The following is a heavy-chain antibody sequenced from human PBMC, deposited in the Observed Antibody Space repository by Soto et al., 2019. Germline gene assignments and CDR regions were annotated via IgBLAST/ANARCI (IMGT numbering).Heavy chain of an antibody. V-gene: IGHV4-59*01. J-gene: IGHJ5*02. CDR3: ARFRGDIAAEPRKNNWFDP. Sequence: SETLSLTCTVSGGSISSYYWSWIRQPPGKGLEWIGYIYYSGSTNYNPSLKSRVTISVDTSKNQFSLKLSSVTAADTAVYYCARFRGDIAAEPRKNNWFDPWGQGTLVTVSS. CDR1: GGSISSYY. CDR2: IYYSGST. D-gene: IGHD6-13*01.